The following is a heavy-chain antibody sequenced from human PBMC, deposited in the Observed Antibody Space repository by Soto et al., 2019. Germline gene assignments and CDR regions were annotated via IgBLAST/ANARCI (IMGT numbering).Heavy chain of an antibody. V-gene: IGHV3-48*02. D-gene: IGHD6-13*01. CDR2: ISSSSTI. CDR3: ARDFLVAAAGTWINWFDP. Sequence: GGSLRLSCAASGFTFSSYSMNWVRQAPGKGLEWVSYISSSSTIYYADSVKGRFTISRDNAKNSLYLQMNSLRDEDTAVYYCARDFLVAAAGTWINWFDPWGQGTLVTVSS. J-gene: IGHJ5*02. CDR1: GFTFSSYS.